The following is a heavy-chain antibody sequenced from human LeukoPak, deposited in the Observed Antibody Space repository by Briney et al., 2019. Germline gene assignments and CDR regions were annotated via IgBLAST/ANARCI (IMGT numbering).Heavy chain of an antibody. Sequence: SETLSLTCTVSGVSSSSSSYYWGWIRQPPGKRLEWIGSIYYTGSIYYNPSLKSRVTISVDRSKNQFSLNLSSVTAADTAVYYCARAPHAAASDYWGQGTLVTVSS. J-gene: IGHJ4*02. CDR1: GVSSSSSSYY. CDR3: ARAPHAAASDY. CDR2: IYYTGSI. V-gene: IGHV4-39*07. D-gene: IGHD6-13*01.